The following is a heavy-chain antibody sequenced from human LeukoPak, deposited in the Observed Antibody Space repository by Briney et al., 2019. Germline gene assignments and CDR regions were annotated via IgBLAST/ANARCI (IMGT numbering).Heavy chain of an antibody. D-gene: IGHD3-10*01. CDR2: LKLYDGSI. CDR1: GYSFIRYH. Sequence: ASVKVSCKASGYSFIRYHIHWVRQAPGQGLEWMGVLKLYDGSISHAQKFQGRVTMTSDTSTSTVYMELSSLRSEDTAVYYCATDAYYYGSGPDYWGQGTLVTVSS. CDR3: ATDAYYYGSGPDY. J-gene: IGHJ4*02. V-gene: IGHV1-46*01.